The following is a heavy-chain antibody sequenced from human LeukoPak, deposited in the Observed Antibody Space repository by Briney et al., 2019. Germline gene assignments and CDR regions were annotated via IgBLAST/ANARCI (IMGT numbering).Heavy chain of an antibody. CDR1: GYTFTSYG. CDR3: ARVRPLHSSSWIDC. J-gene: IGHJ4*02. V-gene: IGHV1-18*01. Sequence: ASVKVSCKASGYTFTSYGISWVRQAPGQGLEWMGWISAYNGNTNYAQKLQGRVTMTTDTSTSTAYMELRSLRSDDTAVYYCARVRPLHSSSWIDCWGQGTLVTVSS. D-gene: IGHD6-13*01. CDR2: ISAYNGNT.